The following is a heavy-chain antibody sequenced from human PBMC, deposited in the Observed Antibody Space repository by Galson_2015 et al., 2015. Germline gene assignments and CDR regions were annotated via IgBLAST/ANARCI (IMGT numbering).Heavy chain of an antibody. CDR2: ISSSSSTI. Sequence: SLRLSCAASGFTFSSYSMNWVRQAPGKGLEWVSYISSSSSTIYYADSVKGRFTISRDNAKNSLYLQMNSLRDEDTAVYYCAKDSGYDFPQGFDSWGQGTLVTVSS. CDR3: AKDSGYDFPQGFDS. J-gene: IGHJ4*01. D-gene: IGHD3-3*01. V-gene: IGHV3-48*02. CDR1: GFTFSSYS.